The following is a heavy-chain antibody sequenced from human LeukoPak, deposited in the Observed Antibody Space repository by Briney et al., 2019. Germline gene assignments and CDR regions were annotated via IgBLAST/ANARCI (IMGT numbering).Heavy chain of an antibody. D-gene: IGHD3-3*01. V-gene: IGHV3-33*01. Sequence: GGSLRLSCAASGFTFSSYGIHWVRQAPGKGLEWVAVIWYDGSNKYYADSVKGRFTISRDNSKNTLYLQMNSLRAEDTAVYYCARGGPEWPLDYWGQGTLVTVST. CDR3: ARGGPEWPLDY. CDR2: IWYDGSNK. J-gene: IGHJ4*02. CDR1: GFTFSSYG.